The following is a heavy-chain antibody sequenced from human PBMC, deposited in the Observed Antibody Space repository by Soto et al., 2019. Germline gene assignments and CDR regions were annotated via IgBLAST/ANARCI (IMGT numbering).Heavy chain of an antibody. CDR1: GFTFSSYE. CDR2: ISGSNGDST. CDR3: VKHNWNNLGWFDP. D-gene: IGHD1-20*01. V-gene: IGHV3-23*04. Sequence: EVQLVESGGGLVQPAGSLRLSCAASGFTFSSYEMNWVRQAPGKGLEWVSTISGSNGDSTYYADSVKGRFTISRDNSKNTLYLQMNSLRAEDTAVYNCVKHNWNNLGWFDPWGQGTLVTVSS. J-gene: IGHJ5*02.